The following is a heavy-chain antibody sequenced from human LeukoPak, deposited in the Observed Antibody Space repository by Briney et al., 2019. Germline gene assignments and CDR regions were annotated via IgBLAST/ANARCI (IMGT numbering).Heavy chain of an antibody. Sequence: RPGGSLRLSCAASGFTFSSYAMSWVRQAPGKGLEWVSAISGSGDSTYYGDSVKGRFTISRDNSKNTLYLQMNSLRAEDTAVYYCAKYGPQDSGSSHFDYWGQGALVTVSS. V-gene: IGHV3-23*01. D-gene: IGHD1-26*01. CDR1: GFTFSSYA. CDR3: AKYGPQDSGSSHFDY. CDR2: ISGSGDST. J-gene: IGHJ4*02.